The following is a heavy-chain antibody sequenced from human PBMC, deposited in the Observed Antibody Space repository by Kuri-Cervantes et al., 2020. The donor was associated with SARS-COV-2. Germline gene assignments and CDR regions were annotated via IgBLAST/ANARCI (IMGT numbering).Heavy chain of an antibody. V-gene: IGHV4-39*01. J-gene: IGHJ5*02. CDR3: ARQMMSSITIFGVVITRNWFDP. Sequence: GSLRLSCTVSGGSISSRSYYWGWIRQPPGQGLEWIGSFYYSGSTYYNPSLKSRVTISVDTSKSQFSLKLSPVTAADTAVYYCARQMMSSITIFGVVITRNWFDPWGQGSLVTVSS. D-gene: IGHD3-3*01. CDR1: GGSISSRSYY. CDR2: FYYSGST.